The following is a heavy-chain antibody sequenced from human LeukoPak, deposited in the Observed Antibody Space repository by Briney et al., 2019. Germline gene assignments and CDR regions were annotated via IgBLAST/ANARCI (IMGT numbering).Heavy chain of an antibody. CDR1: GYTFTSYG. D-gene: IGHD1-26*01. Sequence: GASVKVSCKASGYTFTSYGISWVRQAPGQGLEWMGWISAYNGNTNYAQKLQGRVTMTTDTSTSTAYMELRSLRSDDTAVYYCARTYSGSYFWGAFDIWGQGTMVTVSS. J-gene: IGHJ3*02. V-gene: IGHV1-18*01. CDR3: ARTYSGSYFWGAFDI. CDR2: ISAYNGNT.